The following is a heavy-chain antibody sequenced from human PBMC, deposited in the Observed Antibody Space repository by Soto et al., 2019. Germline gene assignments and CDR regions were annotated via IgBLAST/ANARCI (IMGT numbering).Heavy chain of an antibody. V-gene: IGHV1-8*01. CDR1: VYTFTIYD. D-gene: IGHD2-8*01. Sequence: GASVXVSFKSSVYTFTIYDSNCLRQATGQGLEWMGWMNPNSGNTGYAQKFQGRVTMTRNTSISTAYMELSSLRSEDTAVYYCARGEDSKKWTDYWGQGTLVTVSS. CDR3: ARGEDSKKWTDY. J-gene: IGHJ4*02. CDR2: MNPNSGNT.